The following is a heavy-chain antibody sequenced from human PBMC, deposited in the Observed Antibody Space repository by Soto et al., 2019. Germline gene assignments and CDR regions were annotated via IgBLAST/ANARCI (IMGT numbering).Heavy chain of an antibody. CDR3: AKGPDGSGYYHNWFDS. J-gene: IGHJ5*01. CDR1: GFSFSDYA. Sequence: PGGCLRLSCAASGFSFSDYAMSLVRQAPGKGLEWVSSISRTGDSAYYADSVKGRFAISRDRSKNRLSLQMNSLRVEDTAVYYCAKGPDGSGYYHNWFDSWGQGT. CDR2: ISRTGDSA. D-gene: IGHD3-22*01. V-gene: IGHV3-23*01.